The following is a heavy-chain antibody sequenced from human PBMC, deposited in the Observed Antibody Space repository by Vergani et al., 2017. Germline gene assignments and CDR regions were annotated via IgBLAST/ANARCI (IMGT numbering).Heavy chain of an antibody. D-gene: IGHD6-19*01. CDR3: ASDSHSGQRADR. CDR2: IHYSENT. J-gene: IGHJ5*02. CDR1: FDSIRNLY. Sequence: QVQLQESGPGLVKSSETLSLTCSVSFDSIRNLYCNWIRQPQGKGLEWIGSIHYSENTNYNPSLTTLVTISVDTSTNQFSLTLTAVTAADAAVYYCASDSHSGQRADRWGQGILVTVTS. V-gene: IGHV4-59*11.